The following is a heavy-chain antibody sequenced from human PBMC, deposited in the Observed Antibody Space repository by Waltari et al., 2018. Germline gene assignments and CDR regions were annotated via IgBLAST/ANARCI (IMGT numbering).Heavy chain of an antibody. V-gene: IGHV3-7*01. CDR1: GFTFSNNW. CDR2: INQDGSEK. J-gene: IGHJ4*02. CDR3: TRGGDDSSWYWRN. Sequence: EVQLVESGGGLVQPGGSLRLSCAASGFTFSNNWMTWVRQAPGKGMELVANINQDGSEKYAVESVKGRFTISRDNAKNSLDLQLNSLRADDTAVYYCTRGGDDSSWYWRNWGQGTLVTVSS. D-gene: IGHD6-13*01.